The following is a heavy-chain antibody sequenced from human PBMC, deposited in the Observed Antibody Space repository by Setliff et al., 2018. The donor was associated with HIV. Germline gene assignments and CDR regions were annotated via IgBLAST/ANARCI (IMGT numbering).Heavy chain of an antibody. CDR1: GFTFSTYA. CDR3: ARGDIVVVSSSMGGDY. D-gene: IGHD2-2*01. V-gene: IGHV3-23*01. J-gene: IGHJ4*02. Sequence: GGSLRLSCAASGFTFSTYARGWVRQAPGKGLEWVSTIGAVGGPTHYAESVKGRFTISRDNAKKSLFLQMNSLRAEDTAVYYCARGDIVVVSSSMGGDYWGQGTLVTV. CDR2: IGAVGGPT.